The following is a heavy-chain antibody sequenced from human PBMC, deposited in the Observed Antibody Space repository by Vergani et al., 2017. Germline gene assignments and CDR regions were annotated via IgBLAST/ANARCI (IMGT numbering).Heavy chain of an antibody. CDR3: VRISGGSAPYLHY. V-gene: IGHV3-7*01. D-gene: IGHD2-15*01. CDR2: IKRDGTET. CDR1: GFTFGDYY. J-gene: IGHJ1*01. Sequence: EVHLEESGGGLVQPGGSLRLSCAASGFTFGDYYMAWIRLAPGKGLDWVASIKRDGTETFYVDSVKGRFTISRDNAKTTLYLQMNSLRDEDRGVYYCVRISGGSAPYLHYWGQGTLVTVAS.